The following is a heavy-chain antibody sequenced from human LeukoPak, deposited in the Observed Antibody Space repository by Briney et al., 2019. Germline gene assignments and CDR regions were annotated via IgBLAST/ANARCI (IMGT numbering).Heavy chain of an antibody. D-gene: IGHD2-2*01. Sequence: SQTLSLTCTVSGGSISSGGYFWSWIRQHPEKGLEWIGYIYDSGATYNNPSLESRVTISVDTSKTQFSLKLSSVTAADTAVSYCARSPGGVCLPAAMMSLDYWCQGTLVTVSS. CDR2: IYDSGAT. V-gene: IGHV4-31*03. J-gene: IGHJ4*02. CDR3: ARSPGGVCLPAAMMSLDY. CDR1: GGSISSGGYF.